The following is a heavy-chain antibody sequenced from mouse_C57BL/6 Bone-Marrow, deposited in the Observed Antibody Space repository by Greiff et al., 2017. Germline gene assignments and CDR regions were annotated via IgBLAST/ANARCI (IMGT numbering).Heavy chain of an antibody. J-gene: IGHJ3*01. Sequence: VQLQQSGPELVKPGASVKLSCKASGYTFTSYDINWVKQRPGQGLEWIGWIYPENGDTEYASKFQGKATITADTSSNTAYLQLSSLTSEDTAVYYCTTLLRFAYWGQGTLVTVSA. CDR2: IYPENGDT. V-gene: IGHV14-4*01. D-gene: IGHD1-1*01. CDR1: GYTFTSYD. CDR3: TTLLRFAY.